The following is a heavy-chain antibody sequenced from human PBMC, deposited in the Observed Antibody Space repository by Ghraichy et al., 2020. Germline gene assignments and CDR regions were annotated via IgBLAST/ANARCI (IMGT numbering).Heavy chain of an antibody. J-gene: IGHJ4*02. CDR2: ISGSGSST. V-gene: IGHV3-23*01. D-gene: IGHD3-10*01. Sequence: GGSLRLSCAASGFTFSSYAMSWVRQAPGKGLEWVSAISGSGSSTYYADSVKGRFTISRDNSKNTLYLQMNSLRADDTAVYYCARYGSGSYYDYWGQGTLVTVSS. CDR1: GFTFSSYA. CDR3: ARYGSGSYYDY.